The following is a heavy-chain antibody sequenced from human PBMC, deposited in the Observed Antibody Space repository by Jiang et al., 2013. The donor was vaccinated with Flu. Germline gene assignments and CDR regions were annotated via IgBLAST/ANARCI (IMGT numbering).Heavy chain of an antibody. D-gene: IGHD3-9*01. V-gene: IGHV4-59*01. CDR1: GGSISSYY. CDR2: IYYSGST. CDR3: ASEYYDILTGYHYFDY. J-gene: IGHJ4*02. Sequence: GSGLVKPSETLSLTCTVSGGSISSYYWSWIRQPPGKGLEWIGYIYYSGSTNYNPSLKSRVTISVDTSKNQFSLKLSSVTAADTAVYYCASEYYDILTGYHYFDYWGQGTLVTVSS.